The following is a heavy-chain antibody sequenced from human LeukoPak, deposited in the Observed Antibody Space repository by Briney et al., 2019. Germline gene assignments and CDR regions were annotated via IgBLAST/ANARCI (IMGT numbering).Heavy chain of an antibody. CDR3: ARQGSTRNYVSDD. D-gene: IGHD3-10*01. CDR1: GGSINRDY. Sequence: SETLSLSCTVSGGSINRDYWSWIRQPPGKGLEWIGCIYYSGNTNYNPSLKSRVTISVDTSNNQFSLKLSSVTAADTAVYYCARQGSTRNYVSDDWGQGTLVTVSS. J-gene: IGHJ4*02. CDR2: IYYSGNT. V-gene: IGHV4-59*01.